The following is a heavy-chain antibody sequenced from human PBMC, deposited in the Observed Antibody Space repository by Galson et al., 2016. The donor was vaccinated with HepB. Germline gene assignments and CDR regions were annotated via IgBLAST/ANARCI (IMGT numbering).Heavy chain of an antibody. J-gene: IGHJ4*02. V-gene: IGHV4-61*01. CDR2: IYYTGST. CDR1: GGSVSSGSYY. D-gene: IGHD3-10*01. CDR3: ARVGYYGSGRAYYFDS. Sequence: ETLSLTCTVSGGSVSSGSYYWSWIWQPPGKGLEWIGYIYYTGSTNYNPSLKSRVTISVDTSKNQFSLKLRSVTAADTAVYYCARVGYYGSGRAYYFDSRGQGRLVTVSS.